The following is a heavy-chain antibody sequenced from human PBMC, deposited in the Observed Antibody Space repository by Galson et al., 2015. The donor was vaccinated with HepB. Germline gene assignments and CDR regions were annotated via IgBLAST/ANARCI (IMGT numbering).Heavy chain of an antibody. CDR3: ARGTTLTRVWDY. CDR2: IIPAFGIV. J-gene: IGHJ4*02. D-gene: IGHD2/OR15-2a*01. Sequence: SVKVSCKASGGTFSGYAIYWVRQAPGQGLEWMGGIIPAFGIVNYAQKFQGRVTIIADESTNTAYMELRSLRSEDTALYYCARGTTLTRVWDYWGQGTLVTVSS. CDR1: GGTFSGYA. V-gene: IGHV1-69*13.